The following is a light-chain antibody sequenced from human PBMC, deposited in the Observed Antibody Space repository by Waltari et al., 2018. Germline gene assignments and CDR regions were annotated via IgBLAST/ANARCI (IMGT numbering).Light chain of an antibody. J-gene: IGKJ1*01. CDR2: LTS. V-gene: IGKV1-NL1*01. CDR3: QQHYSSLWT. Sequence: DIQMTQSPSSLSASVGDRVTITCRASQGISNSLAWYQQKPGKAPKLLLYLTSRLESGVPSRFSGSGSGTDYTLTISSPQPEDFATYYCQQHYSSLWTFGQGTKVEIK. CDR1: QGISNS.